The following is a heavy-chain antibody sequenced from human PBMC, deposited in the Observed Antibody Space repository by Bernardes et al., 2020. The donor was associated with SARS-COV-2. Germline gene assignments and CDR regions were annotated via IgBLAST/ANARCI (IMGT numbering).Heavy chain of an antibody. CDR3: AKAERISGDAVDV. Sequence: GGSLRLSCVASGFTFSSYEMNWVRQAPGKGLEWVSYINTRGSTIYYADSVKGRFAVSRDNAKNSLYLQMNSLRAEDTAVYYCAKAERISGDAVDVWGQGTTVTVSS. CDR2: INTRGSTI. V-gene: IGHV3-48*03. CDR1: GFTFSSYE. J-gene: IGHJ6*02. D-gene: IGHD2-15*01.